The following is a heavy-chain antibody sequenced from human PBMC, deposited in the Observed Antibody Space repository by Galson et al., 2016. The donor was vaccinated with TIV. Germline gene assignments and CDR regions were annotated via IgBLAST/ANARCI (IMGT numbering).Heavy chain of an antibody. D-gene: IGHD3-3*01. CDR3: ARTPLIFVGAFDS. CDR1: GFSLSTSGVR. Sequence: PALVKPTQTLTLTCTLSGFSLSTSGVRVSWIRQPPGKALEWLARIDWDGGNFYSTSLKTRLTISKDTSKNQVVLTMTNMDPVDTALYYCARTPLIFVGAFDSWGQGTMVTVSS. CDR2: IDWDGGN. J-gene: IGHJ3*02. V-gene: IGHV2-70*04.